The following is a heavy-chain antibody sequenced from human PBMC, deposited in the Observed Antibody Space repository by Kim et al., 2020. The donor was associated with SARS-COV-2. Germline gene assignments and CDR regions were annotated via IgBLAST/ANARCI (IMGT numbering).Heavy chain of an antibody. D-gene: IGHD3-10*01. Sequence: DPVKGRFTISRENSKNVLYLQMNSLRAEDTAIYYCAKARALYYGSAFDPWGQGTLVIVSS. CDR3: AKARALYYGSAFDP. J-gene: IGHJ5*02. V-gene: IGHV3-23*01.